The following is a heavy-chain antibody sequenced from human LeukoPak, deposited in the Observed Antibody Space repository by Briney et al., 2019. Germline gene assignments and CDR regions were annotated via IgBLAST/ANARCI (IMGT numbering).Heavy chain of an antibody. J-gene: IGHJ4*02. CDR3: TREERGYILAF. Sequence: GRSLRLSCAASGFTFTNYAMHWVRQTPGKGLEWVAFVSYDGSWDSYSDSVKGRFTISRDASKNTLYLQMNSLRAEDTAVYYCTREERGYILAFWGQGTLVTVSS. CDR1: GFTFTNYA. D-gene: IGHD3-16*02. V-gene: IGHV3-30*01. CDR2: VSYDGSWD.